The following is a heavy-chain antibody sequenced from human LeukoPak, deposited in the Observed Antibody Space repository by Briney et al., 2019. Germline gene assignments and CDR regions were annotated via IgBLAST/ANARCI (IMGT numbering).Heavy chain of an antibody. D-gene: IGHD3-22*01. CDR3: ARFSLYDNSGYYSWLFDF. CDR2: LQQDESAN. J-gene: IGHJ4*02. Sequence: GGPQRLSCAASGFTFSTSWMSWVPQAPGKGLEWVANLQQDESANYYVDAVKGRFTISRDNAKTSLYLQMNSLRAEDTAVYYCARFSLYDNSGYYSWLFDFWGQGTLVTVSS. V-gene: IGHV3-7*01. CDR1: GFTFSTSW.